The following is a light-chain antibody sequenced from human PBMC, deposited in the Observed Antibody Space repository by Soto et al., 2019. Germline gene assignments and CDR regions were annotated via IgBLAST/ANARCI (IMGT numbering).Light chain of an antibody. CDR1: FSDIGSYNL. CDR2: EDT. V-gene: IGLV2-23*01. J-gene: IGLJ2*01. Sequence: QSVLTQPASVSGSPGQSITISCTGTFSDIGSYNLVSWYQQHPGKAPKLMIYEDTKRPSGVSNRFSGSKSGYTASLTISGLQAEDEAGYFCCSYAGSSTVVFGGGTQLTVL. CDR3: CSYAGSSTVV.